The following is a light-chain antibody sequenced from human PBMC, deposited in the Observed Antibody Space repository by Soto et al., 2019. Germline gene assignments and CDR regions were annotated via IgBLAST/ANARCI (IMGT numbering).Light chain of an antibody. V-gene: IGKV1-39*01. J-gene: IGKJ5*01. CDR1: QSISNY. CDR2: AAS. CDR3: QQYYSFPIT. Sequence: DIQMTQTQSSLSASVGDRVTITCRASQSISNYLNWYQQKPGKAPKLLIYAASSLQSGVPSRFSGSGSGTDFTLTISCLQSEDFATYYCQQYYSFPITFGQGTRLEV.